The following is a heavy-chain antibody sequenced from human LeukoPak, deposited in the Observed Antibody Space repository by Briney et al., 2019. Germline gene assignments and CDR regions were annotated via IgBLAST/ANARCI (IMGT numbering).Heavy chain of an antibody. V-gene: IGHV3-23*01. CDR3: AKTFNWNFFDS. D-gene: IGHD1-1*01. J-gene: IGHJ4*02. CDR1: GFTFSRFS. CDR2: ISASDDNT. Sequence: PGGSLRLSCAASGFTFSRFSMNWVRQAPGKGLEWVSTISASDDNTFYADSVKGRFTISRDNSKNTLYLQMNSLRAEDTAVYYCAKTFNWNFFDSWGQGTLVTVSS.